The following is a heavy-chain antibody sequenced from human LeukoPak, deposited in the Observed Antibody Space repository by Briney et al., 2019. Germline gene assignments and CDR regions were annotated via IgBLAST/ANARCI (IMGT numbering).Heavy chain of an antibody. CDR2: IDHSGST. D-gene: IGHD1-26*01. CDR3: AREASGSPDYFDS. V-gene: IGHV4-39*07. J-gene: IGHJ4*02. CDR1: GGSISSSSFY. Sequence: SETLSLTCTVSGGSISSSSFYWAWIRQPPGKGLEWIGEIDHSGSTNYAPSLKSRVTLSVDTSKNQFSLKLSSVTAADTALYYCAREASGSPDYFDSWGQGTLVTVSS.